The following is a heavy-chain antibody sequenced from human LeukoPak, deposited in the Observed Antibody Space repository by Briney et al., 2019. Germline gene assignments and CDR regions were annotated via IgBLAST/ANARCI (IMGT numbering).Heavy chain of an antibody. CDR2: ISSSSSAL. Sequence: GGSLRLSCAASGFTFSSYSMNWVRQSPGKGLEWISYISSSSSALYYGDSVKGRFTISRDSATNSVSLQMDSLRPEDTAVYYCAKDLRYFDWLLMASAFDIWGQGTMVTVSS. CDR1: GFTFSSYS. CDR3: AKDLRYFDWLLMASAFDI. J-gene: IGHJ3*02. D-gene: IGHD3-9*01. V-gene: IGHV3-48*01.